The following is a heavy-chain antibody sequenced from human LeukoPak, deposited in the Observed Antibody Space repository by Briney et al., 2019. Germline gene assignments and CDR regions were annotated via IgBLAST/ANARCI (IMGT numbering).Heavy chain of an antibody. CDR3: ARRAVAKRPFDY. D-gene: IGHD6-19*01. CDR2: IYYSGST. J-gene: IGHJ4*02. V-gene: IGHV4-59*12. CDR1: GGSISSYY. Sequence: SETLSLTCTVSGGSISSYYWSWIRQPPGKGLEWIGYIYYSGSTNYNPSLKSRVAISVDTSKNQFSLKLSSVTAADTAVYYCARRAVAKRPFDYWGQGTLVTVSS.